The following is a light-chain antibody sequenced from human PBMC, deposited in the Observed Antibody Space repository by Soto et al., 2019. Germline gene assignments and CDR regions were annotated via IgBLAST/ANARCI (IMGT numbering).Light chain of an antibody. J-gene: IGKJ2*02. V-gene: IGKV3-15*01. CDR2: GAS. CDR3: QHYNTWPPGT. CDR1: QSVGSS. Sequence: DIVMTQSPAALSVSPGERATLSCRASQSVGSSVAWYQQKPGQAPRFLMYGASTRAAGVPARFSGSGSGTEFSLTISSLHSEDFAVYYCQHYNTWPPGTFGQGTKLEIK.